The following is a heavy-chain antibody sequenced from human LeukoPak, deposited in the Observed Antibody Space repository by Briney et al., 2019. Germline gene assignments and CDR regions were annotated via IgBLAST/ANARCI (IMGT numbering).Heavy chain of an antibody. J-gene: IGHJ4*02. CDR1: GFTFSSYA. CDR2: IKQDGSEK. CDR3: ARWHFRRGYSYGFDY. D-gene: IGHD5-18*01. Sequence: GGSLRLSCAASGFTFSSYAMSWVRQAPGKGLEWVANIKQDGSEKYYVDSVKGRFTISRDNAKNSLYLQMNSLRAEDTAVYYCARWHFRRGYSYGFDYWGQGTLVTVSS. V-gene: IGHV3-7*03.